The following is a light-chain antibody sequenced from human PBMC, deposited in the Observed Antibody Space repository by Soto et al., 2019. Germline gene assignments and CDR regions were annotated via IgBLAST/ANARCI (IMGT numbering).Light chain of an antibody. CDR3: YSFTSVNTLYV. CDR2: KVS. Sequence: QTVLTQPASVSGSPGRSITISCSAGTSDVGGYKYVSGYQQHPRQAPKLLIDKVSNRPSGVSHPFSVSKSSNTAALSISGPQANGEADYYCYSFTSVNTLYVVGTGTKFTVL. V-gene: IGLV2-14*01. CDR1: TSDVGGYKY. J-gene: IGLJ1*01.